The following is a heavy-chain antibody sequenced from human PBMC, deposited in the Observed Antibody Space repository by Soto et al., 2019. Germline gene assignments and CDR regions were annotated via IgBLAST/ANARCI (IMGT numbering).Heavy chain of an antibody. CDR1: GFSLSTSGMG. Sequence: QITLKASAPTLVKPTPTFTLACTFSGFSLSTSGMGVGWIRQPPGKALEWLALIYWDDDKRYSPSLESRRTITKDTSKNQGVLTMTNMDPVDTATYYCAHYSATASFDYWGQGTRVTVSS. V-gene: IGHV2-5*02. J-gene: IGHJ4*02. CDR2: IYWDDDK. CDR3: AHYSATASFDY. D-gene: IGHD6-13*01.